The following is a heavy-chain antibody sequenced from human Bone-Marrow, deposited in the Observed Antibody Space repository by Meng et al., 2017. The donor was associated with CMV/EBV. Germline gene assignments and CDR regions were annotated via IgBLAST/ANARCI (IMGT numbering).Heavy chain of an antibody. D-gene: IGHD2-2*01. CDR2: INPNSGDT. CDR1: GYTFTGYY. V-gene: IGHV1-2*02. CDR3: ARSYRPAAMNAFDI. Sequence: ASVKVSCKASGYTFTGYYMHWVRQAPGQGLEWMGWINPNSGDTNYAQKFQGRVTMTRDTSISTAYMELSRLRSDDTAVYYCARSYRPAAMNAFDIWGQGPMVTVSS. J-gene: IGHJ3*02.